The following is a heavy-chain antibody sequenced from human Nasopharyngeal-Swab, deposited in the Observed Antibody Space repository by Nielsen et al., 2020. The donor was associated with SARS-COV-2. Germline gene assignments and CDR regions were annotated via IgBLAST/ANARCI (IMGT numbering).Heavy chain of an antibody. V-gene: IGHV3-33*01. CDR2: IWSDGSTN. CDR3: ARGKYYDLLHGYLKWFDL. D-gene: IGHD3-9*01. J-gene: IGHJ5*02. Sequence: GESLKISCAASGFTFSSYGMDWVRQAPGKGLEWVAVIWSDGSTNYYADSVKGRFTIARDNAKNTLYLQMNSLRVEDTAIYYCARGKYYDLLHGYLKWFDLWGQGTLVTVSS. CDR1: GFTFSSYG.